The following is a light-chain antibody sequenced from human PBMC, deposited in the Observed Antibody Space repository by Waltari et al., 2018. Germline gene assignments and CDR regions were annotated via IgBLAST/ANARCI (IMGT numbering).Light chain of an antibody. CDR1: DSDVGAYDF. CDR3: SSYTTSSAPGV. CDR2: AVS. J-gene: IGLJ1*01. V-gene: IGLV2-14*01. Sequence: QSALTQPASVSGSPGQSITISCSGTDSDVGAYDFVSWYQQHPGKAPHLIIYAVSNRPSGISKCFSASKSGNTASLTISGLQAEDEADYYCSSYTTSSAPGVFGTGTRVTVL.